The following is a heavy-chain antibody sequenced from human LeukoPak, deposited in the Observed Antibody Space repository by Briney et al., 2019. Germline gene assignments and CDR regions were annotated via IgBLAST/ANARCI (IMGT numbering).Heavy chain of an antibody. CDR3: ARLYYDILTGYGWFDP. D-gene: IGHD3-9*01. V-gene: IGHV3-7*05. CDR1: GFTFSSYW. Sequence: GGSLRLSCTASGFTFSSYWMNWVRQAPGKGLEWVANIKQDGSEKYYVDSVKGRFTISRDNSKNTLYLQMNSLRAEDTAVYYCARLYYDILTGYGWFDPWGQGTLVTVSS. CDR2: IKQDGSEK. J-gene: IGHJ5*02.